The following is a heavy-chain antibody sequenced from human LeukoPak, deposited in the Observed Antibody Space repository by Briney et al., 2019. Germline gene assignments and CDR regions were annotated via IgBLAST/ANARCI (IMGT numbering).Heavy chain of an antibody. CDR3: ARSITMVRVRYYMDV. Sequence: KSSETLSPTCTVSGGSISSSSYYWGWIRQLPGKGLEWIGSIYYSGSTYYNPSLKSRVTISVDTSKNQFSLKLSSVTAADTAVYYCARSITMVRVRYYMDVWGKGTTVTISS. D-gene: IGHD3-10*01. J-gene: IGHJ6*03. V-gene: IGHV4-39*07. CDR1: GGSISSSSYY. CDR2: IYYSGST.